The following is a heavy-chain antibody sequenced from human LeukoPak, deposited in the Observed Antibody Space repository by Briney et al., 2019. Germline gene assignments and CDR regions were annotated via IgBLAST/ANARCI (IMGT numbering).Heavy chain of an antibody. CDR1: GFTFSSYS. J-gene: IGHJ6*02. CDR3: ARDRLGTYYYYGMDV. D-gene: IGHD1-1*01. V-gene: IGHV3-21*01. Sequence: GGSLRLSCAASGFTFSSYSMNWVRQAPGKGLEWVSSISSSSSYIYYADSVKGRFTISRDNAKNSLYLQMNSLRAEDTAVYYCARDRLGTYYYYGMDVWGQGTTVTVSS. CDR2: ISSSSSYI.